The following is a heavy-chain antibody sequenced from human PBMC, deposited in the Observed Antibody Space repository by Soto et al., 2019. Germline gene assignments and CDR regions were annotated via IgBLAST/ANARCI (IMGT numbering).Heavy chain of an antibody. V-gene: IGHV3-53*01. CDR3: ARDRVESGYPEYFQH. CDR1: GFTVSSNY. D-gene: IGHD3-22*01. Sequence: EVQLVESGGGLIQPGGSLRLSCAASGFTVSSNYMSWVRQAPGKGLEWVSVIYSGGSTYYADSVKGRFTISRDNSKXSLYLQMNSLRGEDTGVYYCARDRVESGYPEYFQHWGQGTLVTVSS. CDR2: IYSGGST. J-gene: IGHJ1*01.